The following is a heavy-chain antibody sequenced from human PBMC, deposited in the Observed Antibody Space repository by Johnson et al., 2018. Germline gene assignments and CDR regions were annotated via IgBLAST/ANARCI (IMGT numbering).Heavy chain of an antibody. CDR2: IWYDGSNK. CDR3: ARCPYSSSWYNSYYYYGMDV. D-gene: IGHD6-13*01. J-gene: IGHJ6*02. V-gene: IGHV3-33*08. CDR1: GFTFSSYA. Sequence: QVQLQESGGGVVQPGRSLRLSCAASGFTFSSYAMHWVRQAPGKGLEWVAVIWYDGSNKYYADSVKGRFTISRDNSKNTLYLKMNSLRAEDTAVYYCARCPYSSSWYNSYYYYGMDVWGQGTTVTVSS.